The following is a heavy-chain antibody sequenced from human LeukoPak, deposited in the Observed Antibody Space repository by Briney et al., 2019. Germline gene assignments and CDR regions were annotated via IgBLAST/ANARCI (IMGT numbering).Heavy chain of an antibody. CDR3: ASVQSRLNWFAP. Sequence: SETLSLTCTVSGGSISNTSYYWGWIRQPPGKGLEWIGSIYYSGSTYYNPSLKSRVTISVDTSKNQFSLKLRSVTAADTAVYYCASVQSRLNWFAPWGQGTLVTVSS. J-gene: IGHJ5*02. D-gene: IGHD6-6*01. CDR1: GGSISNTSYY. V-gene: IGHV4-39*07. CDR2: IYYSGST.